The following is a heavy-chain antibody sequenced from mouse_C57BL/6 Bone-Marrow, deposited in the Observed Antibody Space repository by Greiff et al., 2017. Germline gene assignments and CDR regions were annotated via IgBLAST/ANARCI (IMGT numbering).Heavy chain of an antibody. V-gene: IGHV5-6*01. D-gene: IGHD5-1*01. CDR2: ISSGGSYT. Sequence: EVKLMESGGDLVKPGGSLKLSCAASGFTFSSYGMSWVRQTPDQRLEWVATISSGGSYTYYPDSVKGRFTISRDNAKSTLYLQMSSLKSEDTAMYYCARHRSNYAMDYWGQGTSVTVSS. CDR1: GFTFSSYG. CDR3: ARHRSNYAMDY. J-gene: IGHJ4*01.